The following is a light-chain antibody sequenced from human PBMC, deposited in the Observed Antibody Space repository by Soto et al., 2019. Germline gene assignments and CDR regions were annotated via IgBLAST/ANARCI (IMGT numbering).Light chain of an antibody. CDR2: DAS. V-gene: IGKV3-11*01. CDR1: QTVGRY. Sequence: EIVLTQSPATLSLSPGDRVTLSCRASQTVGRYLSWYQHSPGQGPRLLVYDASNRATGIPARFSGSGSETDFTLTISRLEPEDFAVYYCQQRLHWPMTFGQGTRLEIK. J-gene: IGKJ5*01. CDR3: QQRLHWPMT.